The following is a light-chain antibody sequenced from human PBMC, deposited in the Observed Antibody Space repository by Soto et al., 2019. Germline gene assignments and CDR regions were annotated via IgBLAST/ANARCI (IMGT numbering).Light chain of an antibody. CDR1: QSVSSN. CDR3: QQYNNWPPL. CDR2: GAS. J-gene: IGKJ2*01. Sequence: EIVMTQSPATLSVSPGERATLSCRASQSVSSNLAWYQQKPGQAHRLLIYGASTRATGIPARFSGSGSGTDFTLTISSLQSEDFPLYYCQQYNNWPPLFGQGTKLEIK. V-gene: IGKV3D-15*01.